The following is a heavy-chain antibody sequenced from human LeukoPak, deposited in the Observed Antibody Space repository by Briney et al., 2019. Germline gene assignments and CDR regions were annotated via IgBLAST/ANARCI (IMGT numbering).Heavy chain of an antibody. J-gene: IGHJ4*02. V-gene: IGHV3-11*04. D-gene: IGHD3-10*01. Sequence: LSLTCTISGGSVSDYYWSWIRQAPGKGLEWVSHIKGNGATTYYADSVRGRFTISRDNAKNSLYLQMNSLRAEDTAVYYCARDRSPGNFDYWGQGTLVTVSS. CDR2: IKGNGATT. CDR3: ARDRSPGNFDY. CDR1: GGSVSDYY.